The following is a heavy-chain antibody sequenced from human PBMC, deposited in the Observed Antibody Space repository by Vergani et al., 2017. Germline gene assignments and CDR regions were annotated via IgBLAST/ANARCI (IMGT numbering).Heavy chain of an antibody. V-gene: IGHV1-2*02. J-gene: IGHJ4*02. Sequence: QVQLVQSGAEVKKPGASVKVSCKASGYTLTGYYMHWVRQAPGQGLGWMGWINPNSGGTNYAQKFQGRVPMSRDTSSTTAYMELSRLRSDDTAVYYCARVRDNCIDYWGQGTLVTVSS. CDR2: INPNSGGT. D-gene: IGHD1-20*01. CDR3: ARVRDNCIDY. CDR1: GYTLTGYY.